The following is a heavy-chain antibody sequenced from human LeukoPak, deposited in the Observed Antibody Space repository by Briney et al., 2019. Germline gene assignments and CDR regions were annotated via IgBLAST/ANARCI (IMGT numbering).Heavy chain of an antibody. CDR3: ARSSDTSGYFHYFDY. D-gene: IGHD3-22*01. J-gene: IGHJ4*02. CDR1: GGSISSYY. CDR2: IHYSAGT. V-gene: IGHV4-59*08. Sequence: SETLSLTCSVSGGSISSYYWSWIRQPPGKGLEWIGYIHYSAGTKYNPSLKSRVTISVDTSKNQFSLKLTSVAAADTAVYYCARSSDTSGYFHYFDYWGQGTLVFGSS.